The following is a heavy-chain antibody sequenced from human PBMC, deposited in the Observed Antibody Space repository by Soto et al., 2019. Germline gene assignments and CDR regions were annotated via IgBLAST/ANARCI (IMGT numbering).Heavy chain of an antibody. J-gene: IGHJ1*01. D-gene: IGHD2-21*01. CDR1: GGTFSSYA. CDR2: IIPIFGTA. Sequence: QVQLVQSGAEVKKPGSSVKVSCKASGGTFSSYAISWVRQAPGQGLEWMGGIIPIFGTANYAQKFQGRVTITADESTSTAYMERSGRSSGDTPVYYWGSTLLAGGAAAEYFQHWGQGPLVPFS. V-gene: IGHV1-69*01. CDR3: GSTLLAGGAAAEYFQH.